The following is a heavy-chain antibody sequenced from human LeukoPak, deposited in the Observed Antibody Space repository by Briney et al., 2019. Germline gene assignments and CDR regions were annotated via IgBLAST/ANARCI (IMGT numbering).Heavy chain of an antibody. CDR3: ARHFNMGTSAFDY. V-gene: IGHV4-59*08. CDR1: GGSISGYY. CDR2: IYYSGYT. Sequence: SETLSLTCIVSGGSISGYYWSWIRQPPGKGLEWIGYIYYSGYTNYNPSLKSRVTISVDTSKNQFSLRLSSVTATDTAVYYCARHFNMGTSAFDYWGQGTLVTVSS. D-gene: IGHD7-27*01. J-gene: IGHJ4*02.